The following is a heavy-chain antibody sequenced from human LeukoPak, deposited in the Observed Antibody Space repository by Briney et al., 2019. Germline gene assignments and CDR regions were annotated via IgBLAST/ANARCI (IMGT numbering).Heavy chain of an antibody. CDR2: IYHSGST. J-gene: IGHJ4*02. D-gene: IGHD6-13*01. CDR1: GGSISSGNW. V-gene: IGHV4-4*02. CDR3: ARAHSSSWYYFDY. Sequence: SETLSLTCAVSGGSISSGNWWSWVRQPPGKGLEWIGEIYHSGSTNYNPSLKSRVTISVDKSKNQFSLKLSSVTAADTAVYYCARAHSSSWYYFDYWGQGTLVTVSS.